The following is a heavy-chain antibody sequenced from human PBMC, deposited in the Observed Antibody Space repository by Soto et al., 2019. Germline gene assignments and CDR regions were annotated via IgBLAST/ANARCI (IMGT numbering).Heavy chain of an antibody. D-gene: IGHD1-1*01. CDR3: ARGTFRYNPPYYYHYYMDG. CDR2: IYYSGST. J-gene: IGHJ6*03. CDR1: GGSISSYY. Sequence: SETLSLTCTVSGGSISSYYWSWIRQPPGKGLEWIGYIYYSGSTNYNPSLKSRVTISVDTSKNQFSLKLSSVTAADTAVYYCARGTFRYNPPYYYHYYMDGWGKGTTVPVSS. V-gene: IGHV4-59*01.